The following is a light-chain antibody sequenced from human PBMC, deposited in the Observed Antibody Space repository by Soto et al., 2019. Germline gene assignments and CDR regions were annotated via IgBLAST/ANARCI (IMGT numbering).Light chain of an antibody. CDR2: GAS. CDR3: QQSYNTLIT. Sequence: EIVMTQYPGTLSVSPGERVTLSCRASQSLTRNLAWYQHKPGQSPRLLIYGASARATGIPARFSGSGSGTDFTLTISSLQAEDFATYYCQQSYNTLITFGHGTRLEIK. CDR1: QSLTRN. V-gene: IGKV3-15*01. J-gene: IGKJ5*01.